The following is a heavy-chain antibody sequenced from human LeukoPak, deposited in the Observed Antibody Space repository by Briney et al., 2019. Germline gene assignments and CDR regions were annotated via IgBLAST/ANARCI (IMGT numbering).Heavy chain of an antibody. CDR3: AREYSASEH. CDR1: GYNFVGYY. Sequence: GASVKVSCKAPGYNFVGYYLHWVRQAPGQGLEWMAWIDPYTGNTHYAQKFQGRITVTRDTSLSTTYMELNWLTSDDTALYYCAREYSASEHWGQGTLVTVSS. V-gene: IGHV1-2*02. J-gene: IGHJ1*01. D-gene: IGHD5-12*01. CDR2: IDPYTGNT.